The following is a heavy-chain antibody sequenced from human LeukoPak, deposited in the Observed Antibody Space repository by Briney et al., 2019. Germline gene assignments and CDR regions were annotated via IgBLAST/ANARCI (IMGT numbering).Heavy chain of an antibody. CDR3: ARHPMVRGVTPGYFDY. D-gene: IGHD3-10*01. Sequence: PSETLSLTCAVSGGSISSGGYSWSWIRQPPGKGLEWIGYIYHSGSTYYNPSLKSRVTISVDRSKNQFSLKLSSVTAADTAVYYCARHPMVRGVTPGYFDYWGQGTLVTVSS. CDR1: GGSISSGGYS. CDR2: IYHSGST. J-gene: IGHJ4*02. V-gene: IGHV4-30-2*01.